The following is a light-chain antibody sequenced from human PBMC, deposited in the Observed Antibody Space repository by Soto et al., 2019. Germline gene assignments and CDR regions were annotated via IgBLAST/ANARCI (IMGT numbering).Light chain of an antibody. CDR2: DNN. J-gene: IGLJ2*01. Sequence: QSVLTQPPSVSAPPGQKVTISCSGSSSNIGNNSVSWYQQLPGTAPNLLIYDNNKRPSGIPDRFSGSKSGTSATLGITGLQTGDEADYYCGTWRSSLGAVVFGGGTKLTVL. V-gene: IGLV1-51*01. CDR1: SSNIGNNS. CDR3: GTWRSSLGAVV.